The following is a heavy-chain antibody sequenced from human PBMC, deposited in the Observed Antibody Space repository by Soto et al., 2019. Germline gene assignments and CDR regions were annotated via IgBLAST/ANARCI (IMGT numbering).Heavy chain of an antibody. D-gene: IGHD3-22*01. J-gene: IGHJ3*02. CDR2: ISGSGGST. CDR1: GFTFDDYA. Sequence: EVQLVESGGGLVQPGRSLRLSCAASGFTFDDYAMHWVRQAPGKGLEWVSGISGSGGSTYYADSVKGRFTISRDNSKITLYRQMNSLKAEDTAVYYCAKLGDYYDRSGSSDAFDIWGQGTMVTVSS. CDR3: AKLGDYYDRSGSSDAFDI. V-gene: IGHV3-23*04.